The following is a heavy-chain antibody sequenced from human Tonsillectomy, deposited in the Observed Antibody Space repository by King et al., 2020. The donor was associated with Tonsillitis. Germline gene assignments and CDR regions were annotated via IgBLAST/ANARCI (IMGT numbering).Heavy chain of an antibody. CDR1: GNTFNGYY. Sequence: QLVQSGAEVKKPGASVRVSCKASGNTFNGYYIHWVRQAPGQGLEWMGWINPNSGGTNYAQKFQGRVTLTRDTSISTSYLQLSRLRSDDSAIYYCARVRSARFLIHGMDGGGQGTTVTVSS. J-gene: IGHJ6*02. V-gene: IGHV1-2*02. CDR3: ARVRSARFLIHGMDG. CDR2: INPNSGGT. D-gene: IGHD3-3*01.